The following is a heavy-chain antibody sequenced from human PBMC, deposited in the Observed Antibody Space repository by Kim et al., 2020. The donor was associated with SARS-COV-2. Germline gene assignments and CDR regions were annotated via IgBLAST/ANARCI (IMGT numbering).Heavy chain of an antibody. CDR2: IYYSGST. CDR1: GGSISSSSYY. J-gene: IGHJ4*02. V-gene: IGHV4-39*01. CDR3: ARRRVLAVAGTMNFDY. D-gene: IGHD6-19*01. Sequence: SETLSLTCTVSGGSISSSSYYWGWIRQPPGKGLEWIGSIYYSGSTYYNPSLKSRVTISVDTSKNQFSLKLSSVTAADTAVYYCARRRVLAVAGTMNFDYWGQGTLVTVSS.